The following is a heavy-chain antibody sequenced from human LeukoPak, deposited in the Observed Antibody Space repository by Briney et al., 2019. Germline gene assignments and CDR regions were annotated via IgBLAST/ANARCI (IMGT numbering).Heavy chain of an antibody. D-gene: IGHD3-22*01. V-gene: IGHV1-18*01. J-gene: IGHJ4*02. CDR3: ARDAYYYDSSGYYYGY. CDR1: GYTFTSYG. CDR2: ISAYNGNT. Sequence: ASVKVSCKGSGYTFTSYGISWVRQAPGQGLEWMGWISAYNGNTNYAQKLQGRVTMTTDTSTSTAYMELRSLRSDDTAVYYCARDAYYYDSSGYYYGYWGQGTLVTVSS.